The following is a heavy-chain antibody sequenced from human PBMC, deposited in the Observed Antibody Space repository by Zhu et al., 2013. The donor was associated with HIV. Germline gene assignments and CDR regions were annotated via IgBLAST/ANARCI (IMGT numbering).Heavy chain of an antibody. D-gene: IGHD1-26*01. CDR3: ARGHKAPYSGSYYFHP. CDR1: GGSISSSNW. CDR2: IYHSGST. Sequence: QVQLQESGPGLVKPSGTLSLTCAVSGGSISSSNWWSWVRQPPGKGLEWIGEIYHSGSTNYNPSLKSRVTISIDTSKKQFSLSLSSVAAADTAVYFCARGHKAPYSGSYYFHPWGPGNPWSPSPQ. V-gene: IGHV4-4*02. J-gene: IGHJ5*02.